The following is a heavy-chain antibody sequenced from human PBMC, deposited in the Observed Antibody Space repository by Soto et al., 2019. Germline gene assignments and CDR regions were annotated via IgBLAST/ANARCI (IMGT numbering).Heavy chain of an antibody. CDR2: ISTSGSTI. CDR3: SREYWGRVAEHY. CDR1: DFTFSSYE. J-gene: IGHJ4*02. D-gene: IGHD2-21*01. V-gene: IGHV3-48*03. Sequence: EVQLVESGGGLVQPGGSLRLSCAASDFTFSSYEMNWVRQAPGKGLEWVSYISTSGSTIYYADSVKGRFTISRDNAKNSLYLQMNSLRAEDTAVYYCSREYWGRVAEHYWGQGTLVTVSS.